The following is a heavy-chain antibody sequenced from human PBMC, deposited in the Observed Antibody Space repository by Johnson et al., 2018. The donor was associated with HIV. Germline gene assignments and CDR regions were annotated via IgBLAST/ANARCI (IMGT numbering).Heavy chain of an antibody. CDR3: ARVKPPDYGDAWGVGAFDI. J-gene: IGHJ3*02. Sequence: VQLVESGGGVVRPGGSLRLSCAASGFTFDDYGMSWVRQAPGKGLEWVSGIHWNGGRTGYADSVKCRFTISRDNAKNSLYLQMNGLRAEDTAVYYCARVKPPDYGDAWGVGAFDIWGQGTMVTVSS. V-gene: IGHV3-20*04. D-gene: IGHD4-17*01. CDR2: IHWNGGRT. CDR1: GFTFDDYG.